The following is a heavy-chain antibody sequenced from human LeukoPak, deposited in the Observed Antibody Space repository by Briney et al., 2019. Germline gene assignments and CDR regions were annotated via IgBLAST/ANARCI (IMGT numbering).Heavy chain of an antibody. CDR3: ARSRAPPNSYDSSGWDYFQH. J-gene: IGHJ1*01. D-gene: IGHD3-22*01. Sequence: SETLSLTCTVSGGSISSYYWSWIRQPPGKGLEWIGYIYYSGSTNYNPSLKSRVTISVDTSKNQFSLKLSSVTAADTAVYYCARSRAPPNSYDSSGWDYFQHWGQGTLVTVSS. V-gene: IGHV4-59*01. CDR1: GGSISSYY. CDR2: IYYSGST.